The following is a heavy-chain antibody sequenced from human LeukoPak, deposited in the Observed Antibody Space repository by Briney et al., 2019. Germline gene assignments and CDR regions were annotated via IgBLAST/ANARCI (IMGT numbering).Heavy chain of an antibody. CDR3: VKEGEGHSYAPKTGSPT. Sequence: GGSLRLSCAASGFSFSSCAMSWVRQAPGKGPQWVSGVSDDGNSRYYADSLKGRFTISRDNSANTVYLQMNSLADEDTAVYYCVKEGEGHSYAPKTGSPTWGQGTLVTVSS. CDR2: VSDDGNSR. V-gene: IGHV3-23*01. J-gene: IGHJ5*02. D-gene: IGHD5-18*01. CDR1: GFSFSSCA.